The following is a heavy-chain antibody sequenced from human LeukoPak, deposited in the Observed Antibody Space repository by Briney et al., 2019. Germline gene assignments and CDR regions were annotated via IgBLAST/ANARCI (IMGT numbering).Heavy chain of an antibody. J-gene: IGHJ5*02. CDR3: ASLFGSGPNWFDP. CDR2: IKQDGSEK. CDR1: GFTFSSYW. D-gene: IGHD3-10*01. V-gene: IGHV3-7*01. Sequence: PGGSLRLSCAASGFTFSSYWMSRVRQAPGKGLEWVANIKQDGSEKYYVDSVKGRFTISRDNAKNSLYLQMNSLRAEDTAVYYCASLFGSGPNWFDPWGQGTLVTVSS.